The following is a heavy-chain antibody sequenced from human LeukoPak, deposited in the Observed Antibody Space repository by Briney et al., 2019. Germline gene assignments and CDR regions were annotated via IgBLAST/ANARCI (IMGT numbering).Heavy chain of an antibody. CDR3: ARDPLSTVSPAYFDY. Sequence: ASVKVSCKASGGTFSSYTISWVRQAPGQGLEWMGRIIPILGIANYAQKFQGRVTITADKSTSTAYMELSSLRSEDTAVYYCARDPLSTVSPAYFDYWGQGTLVTVSS. D-gene: IGHD1-1*01. V-gene: IGHV1-69*04. CDR1: GGTFSSYT. CDR2: IIPILGIA. J-gene: IGHJ4*02.